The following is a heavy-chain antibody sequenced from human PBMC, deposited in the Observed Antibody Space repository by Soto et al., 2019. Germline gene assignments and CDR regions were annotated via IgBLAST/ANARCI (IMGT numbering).Heavy chain of an antibody. J-gene: IGHJ6*02. D-gene: IGHD4-17*01. V-gene: IGHV3-11*06. Sequence: QVQLVESGGGVVQPGGSLRLSCAASGFTFSDYSMNWIRQAPGKGLEWVADISSSSSYKNYADSVKGRFTISRDNAKNYLYMPMNRQRDDDTAVYSGARCGETVTTPLVSYCMDDWGQGTPVTVSS. CDR1: GFTFSDYS. CDR3: ARCGETVTTPLVSYCMDD. CDR2: ISSSSSYK.